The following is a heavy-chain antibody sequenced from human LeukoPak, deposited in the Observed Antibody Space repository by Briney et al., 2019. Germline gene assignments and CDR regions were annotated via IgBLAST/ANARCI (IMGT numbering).Heavy chain of an antibody. CDR3: ANRGYNYGLDAFDI. CDR1: GFTFSSYA. J-gene: IGHJ3*02. V-gene: IGHV3-23*01. CDR2: ISGSGGTT. D-gene: IGHD5-18*01. Sequence: GGSLRLSCAASGFTFSSYAMSWVRQPPGKGLEWVSGISGSGGTTYYADSVKGRFTISRDDSKNTLYLQMNSLSAEDTAVYYCANRGYNYGLDAFDIWGQGTMVTVSS.